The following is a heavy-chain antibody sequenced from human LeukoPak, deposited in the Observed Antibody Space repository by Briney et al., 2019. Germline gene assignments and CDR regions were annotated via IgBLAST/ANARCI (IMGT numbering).Heavy chain of an antibody. CDR1: GFTFSMSS. CDR3: ARGRAGIAAAGFDY. CDR2: ISFDGANK. J-gene: IGHJ4*02. Sequence: GGSLRLSCATSGFTFSMSSMHWVRLAPGKGLEWLAGISFDGANKFSGDSVKGRFSISRDNSKNTLYLQMNSLGLDDTAVYFCARGRAGIAAAGFDYWAQGTLVTVSS. V-gene: IGHV3-30*04. D-gene: IGHD6-13*01.